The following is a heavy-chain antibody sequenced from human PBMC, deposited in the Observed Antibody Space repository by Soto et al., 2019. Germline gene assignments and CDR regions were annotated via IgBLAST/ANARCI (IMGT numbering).Heavy chain of an antibody. J-gene: IGHJ4*02. Sequence: ASVKVSCKASGYTFTSYGISWVRQAPGQGLEWMGWISAYNGNTNYAQKLQGRVTMTTDTSTSTAYMELRSLRSDDTAVYYCARARYDTPAPNYFDYWGQGTLVTVSS. CDR2: ISAYNGNT. D-gene: IGHD3-22*01. CDR3: ARARYDTPAPNYFDY. V-gene: IGHV1-18*01. CDR1: GYTFTSYG.